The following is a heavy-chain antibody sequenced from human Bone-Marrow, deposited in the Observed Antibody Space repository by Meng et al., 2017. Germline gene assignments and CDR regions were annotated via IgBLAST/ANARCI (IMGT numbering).Heavy chain of an antibody. D-gene: IGHD4-23*01. CDR2: IHTGGDT. Sequence: GESLKISCVASGFSVGNTYMSWVRQAPGKGLEWVAVIHTGGDTDYADAVKGRFTISRDTSKNVLSLQMNSLRTEDTAMYYCARDHGGGVSGRISYGSDVWGQGTTVTVSS. J-gene: IGHJ6*02. CDR3: ARDHGGGVSGRISYGSDV. CDR1: GFSVGNTY. V-gene: IGHV3-53*01.